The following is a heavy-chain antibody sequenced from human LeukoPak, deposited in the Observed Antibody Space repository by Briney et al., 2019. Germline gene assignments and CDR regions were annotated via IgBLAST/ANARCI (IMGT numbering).Heavy chain of an antibody. J-gene: IGHJ4*02. V-gene: IGHV3-53*01. CDR2: IYSGGST. D-gene: IGHD6-19*01. CDR1: GFTVSSYY. CDR3: ANSGVFPHNPLDY. Sequence: GGSLRLSCAASGFTVSSYYMSWVRQAPGKGLEWVSVIYSGGSTYYADSVKGRFTISRDNSKNTLYLQMNSLRAEDTAVYYCANSGVFPHNPLDYWGQGTLVTVSS.